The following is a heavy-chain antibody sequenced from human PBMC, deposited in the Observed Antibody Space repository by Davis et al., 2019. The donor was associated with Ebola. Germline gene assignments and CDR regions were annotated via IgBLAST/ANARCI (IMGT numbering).Heavy chain of an antibody. CDR1: GGSINYYY. V-gene: IGHV4-4*08. CDR3: ARDRHDTSGHGF. Sequence: GSLRLSCTVSGGSINYYYWTWIRQSPEKGLEWLGYIYPTGKTYYNPSLKSRLTMSVDTSKNQLSLKLTSMTGIDTAVYYCARDRHDTSGHGFWGQGTLVTVSS. J-gene: IGHJ4*02. D-gene: IGHD3-22*01. CDR2: IYPTGKT.